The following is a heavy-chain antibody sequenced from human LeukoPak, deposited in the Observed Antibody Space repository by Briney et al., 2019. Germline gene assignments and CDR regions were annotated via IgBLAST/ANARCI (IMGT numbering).Heavy chain of an antibody. CDR2: LNPNSGNT. J-gene: IGHJ4*02. Sequence: ASVKVSCKASGYTFTSYDINWVRQATGQGLEWMGWLNPNSGNTGYAQKFQGRVTITRDTSISTAYMELSSLRSEDTAVYYCARDSLDGGNSASYWGQGTLVTVSS. D-gene: IGHD4-23*01. V-gene: IGHV1-8*03. CDR1: GYTFTSYD. CDR3: ARDSLDGGNSASY.